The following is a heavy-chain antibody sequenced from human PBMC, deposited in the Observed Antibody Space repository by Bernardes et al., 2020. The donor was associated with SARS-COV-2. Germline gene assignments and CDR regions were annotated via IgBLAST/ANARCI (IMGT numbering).Heavy chain of an antibody. D-gene: IGHD3-16*02. V-gene: IGHV1-24*01. Sequence: ASVKVSCKVSGYTLTELSMHWVRQAPGKGLEWMGGFDPEDGETIYAQKFQGRVTMTEDTSTDTAYMELSSLRSEDTAVYYCATVTPPMITFGGVIVIPPRAMDVWGQGTMVTVSS. CDR3: ATVTPPMITFGGVIVIPPRAMDV. CDR1: GYTLTELS. CDR2: FDPEDGET. J-gene: IGHJ3*01.